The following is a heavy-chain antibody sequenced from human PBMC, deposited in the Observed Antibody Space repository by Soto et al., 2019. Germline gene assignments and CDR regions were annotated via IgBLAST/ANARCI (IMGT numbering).Heavy chain of an antibody. CDR2: IYYSGST. D-gene: IGHD1-26*01. CDR3: ARPSGSYLYYFDY. CDR1: GGSISSSSYY. Sequence: SETLSLTCTVSGGSISSSSYYWGWIRQPPGKGLEWIGSIYYSGSTYYNPSLKSRVTLSVDTSKNQFSLKLSSVTAADTAVYYCARPSGSYLYYFDYWGQGTLVTVSS. J-gene: IGHJ4*02. V-gene: IGHV4-39*01.